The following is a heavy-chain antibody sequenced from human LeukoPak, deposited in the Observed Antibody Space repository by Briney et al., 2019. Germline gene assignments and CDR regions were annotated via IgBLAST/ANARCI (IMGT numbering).Heavy chain of an antibody. CDR3: ARCDRGDYGAFDI. CDR1: GFSFSTYV. CDR2: IRSSSSAM. Sequence: GGSLRLSCAASGFSFSTYVMNLVRQAPGKGLEWVSYIRSSSSAMFYADSVKGRFTISRDNAKNSLYLQVNSLRDEDTAVYYCARCDRGDYGAFDIWGQGTVVAVSS. J-gene: IGHJ3*02. D-gene: IGHD4-17*01. V-gene: IGHV3-48*02.